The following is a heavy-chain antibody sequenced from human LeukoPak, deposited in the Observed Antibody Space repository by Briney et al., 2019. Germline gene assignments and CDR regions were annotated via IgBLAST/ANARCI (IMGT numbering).Heavy chain of an antibody. CDR2: IYTSGST. J-gene: IGHJ4*02. CDR3: ARQPGSGLFILP. D-gene: IGHD3/OR15-3a*01. CDR1: GGSISSGSYY. Sequence: SETLSLTCTVSGGSISSGSYYWSWIRQPAGKGLEWIGRIYTSGSTHYNPSLKSRVTISVDTSKNQFSLKVSSVTAADTAVYYCARQPGSGLFILPGGQGTLVTVSS. V-gene: IGHV4-61*02.